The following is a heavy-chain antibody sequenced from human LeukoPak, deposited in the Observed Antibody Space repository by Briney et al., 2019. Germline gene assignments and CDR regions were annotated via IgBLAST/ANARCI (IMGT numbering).Heavy chain of an antibody. CDR1: GFTFSSYS. CDR3: AKDHSELFFDY. V-gene: IGHV3-48*01. J-gene: IGHJ4*02. Sequence: GGSLRLSCAASGFTFSSYSMNWVRQAPGKGLKRVSYTSSSSSTIYYADSVKGRFTTSRDNSKNTLYLQMNSLRAEDTAVYYCAKDHSELFFDYWGQGTLVSV. D-gene: IGHD1-26*01. CDR2: TSSSSSTI.